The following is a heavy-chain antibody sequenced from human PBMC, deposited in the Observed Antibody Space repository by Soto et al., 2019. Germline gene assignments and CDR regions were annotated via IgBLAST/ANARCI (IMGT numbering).Heavy chain of an antibody. D-gene: IGHD5-18*01. Sequence: SETLSLTCTVSGGSIRSYYWSWIRQPPGRGLEWIGYIYYSGSTDYNPSLKSRVTISVDTSKNQFSLKLRSVTAADTAVYYCARDSYNFDDWGQGILVIVSS. CDR1: GGSIRSYY. CDR2: IYYSGST. V-gene: IGHV4-59*01. J-gene: IGHJ4*02. CDR3: ARDSYNFDD.